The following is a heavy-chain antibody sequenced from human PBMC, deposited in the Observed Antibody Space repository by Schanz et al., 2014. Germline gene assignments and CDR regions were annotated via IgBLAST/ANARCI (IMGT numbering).Heavy chain of an antibody. CDR3: ARDSGSSSWCPSDY. CDR2: ISSTSRAT. CDR1: GFTFRSYS. J-gene: IGHJ4*02. D-gene: IGHD6-13*01. V-gene: IGHV3-48*04. Sequence: EVQLVESGGSLVQPGGSLRLSCAASGFTFRSYSMNWVRQAPGKGLEWISYISSTSRATYYADSVKGRFTISRDNAKNSLYLQMNSLRAEDTALYYCARDSGSSSWCPSDYWGQGTLVTVSS.